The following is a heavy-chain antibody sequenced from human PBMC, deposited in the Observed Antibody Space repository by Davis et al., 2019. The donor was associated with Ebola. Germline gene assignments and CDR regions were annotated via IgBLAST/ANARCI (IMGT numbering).Heavy chain of an antibody. CDR3: ARAKRVIYSSGWRPGWFDP. J-gene: IGHJ5*02. CDR1: GFTFSSYS. V-gene: IGHV3-7*03. CDR2: IKQDGSEK. Sequence: GESLKISCAASGFTFSSYSMNWVRQAPGKGLEWVANIKQDGSEKYYVDSVKGRFTISRDNAKNSLYLQMNSLRAEDTAVYYCARAKRVIYSSGWRPGWFDPWGQGTLVTVSS. D-gene: IGHD6-19*01.